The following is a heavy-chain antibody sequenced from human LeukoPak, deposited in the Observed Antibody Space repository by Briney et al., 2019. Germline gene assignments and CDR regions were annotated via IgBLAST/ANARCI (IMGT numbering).Heavy chain of an antibody. D-gene: IGHD3-3*01. CDR2: IYYSGST. V-gene: IGHV4-39*01. J-gene: IGHJ4*02. CDR3: ARGITIFGVASTYFDY. CDR1: GGSISSSSYY. Sequence: SETLSLTCTVSGGSISSSSYYWGWIRQPPGKGLEWIGSIYYSGSTYYNPSLKSRVTISVDTSKNQFPLKLSSVTAADTAVYYCARGITIFGVASTYFDYWGQGTLVTVSS.